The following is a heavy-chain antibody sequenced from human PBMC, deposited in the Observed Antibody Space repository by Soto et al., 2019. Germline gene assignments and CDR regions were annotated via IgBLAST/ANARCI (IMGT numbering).Heavy chain of an antibody. CDR2: INRDFNT. Sequence: EEQLVESGGGLVQPGGSLRLSCAASGFTFSNHVMNWVRQAPGRGLEWVSSINRDFNTYYADSVKGRFTISRDNAKDSLYLQMNRLRADDTAVYYCVNGDYYVGQGTLVTVSS. J-gene: IGHJ4*02. V-gene: IGHV3-48*01. CDR1: GFTFSNHV. CDR3: VNGDYY. D-gene: IGHD4-17*01.